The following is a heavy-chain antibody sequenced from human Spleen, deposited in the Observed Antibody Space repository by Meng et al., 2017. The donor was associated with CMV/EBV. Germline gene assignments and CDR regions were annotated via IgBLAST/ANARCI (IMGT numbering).Heavy chain of an antibody. CDR2: VSYDGGNK. J-gene: IGHJ3*01. CDR3: ARDARSCSSTSCYVGAFDV. CDR1: FSSYA. V-gene: IGHV3-30-3*01. D-gene: IGHD2-2*01. Sequence: FSSYAMHWVRQARGKGLEWVAVVSYDGGNKHYADSVKGRFTISRDNSKNMLDLQMKSLRVEDTAVYYCARDARSCSSTSCYVGAFDVWGQGTMVTVSS.